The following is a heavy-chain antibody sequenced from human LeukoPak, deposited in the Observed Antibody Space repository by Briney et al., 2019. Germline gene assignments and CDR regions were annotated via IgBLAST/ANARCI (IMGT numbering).Heavy chain of an antibody. D-gene: IGHD6-19*01. CDR3: ARLWSSSGWYFGY. V-gene: IGHV4-39*01. CDR1: GGSISSSSCY. CDR2: INYSGST. Sequence: SETLSLTCTVSGGSISSSSCYWGWIRQPPGKGLEWIGSINYSGSTYYNPSLKSRVTISVDTSKNQFSLKLSSVTAADTAVYYCARLWSSSGWYFGYWGQGTLVTVSS. J-gene: IGHJ4*02.